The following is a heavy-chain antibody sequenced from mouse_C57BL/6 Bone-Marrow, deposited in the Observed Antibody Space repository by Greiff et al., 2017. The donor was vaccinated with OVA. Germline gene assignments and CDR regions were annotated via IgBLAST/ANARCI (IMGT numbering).Heavy chain of an antibody. CDR2: IYPRSGNP. V-gene: IGHV1-81*01. CDR1: GYTFTSYG. D-gene: IGHD2-12*01. Sequence: QVQLQQSGAELARPGASVKLSCKASGYTFTSYGISWVKQRTGQGLEWIGEIYPRSGNPYYNEKFKGKATLTANKSSSTAYMELRSLTSEDSAVYFCARENDGRAFDYWGQGTTLTVSS. CDR3: ARENDGRAFDY. J-gene: IGHJ2*01.